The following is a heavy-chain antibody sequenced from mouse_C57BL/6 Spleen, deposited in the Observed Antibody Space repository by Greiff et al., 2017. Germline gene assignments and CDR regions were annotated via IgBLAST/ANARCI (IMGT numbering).Heavy chain of an antibody. V-gene: IGHV1-72*01. J-gene: IGHJ1*03. CDR2: IDPNSGGT. D-gene: IGHD1-1*01. Sequence: VQLQQPGAELVKPGASVKLSCKASGYTFTSYWMHWVKQRPGRGLEWIGRIDPNSGGTKYNEKFKSKATLTVDKPSSTAYMQLSSLTSEDSAVSYCERGARIYLYGSSDWYFDVWGTGTTVTVSS. CDR3: ERGARIYLYGSSDWYFDV. CDR1: GYTFTSYW.